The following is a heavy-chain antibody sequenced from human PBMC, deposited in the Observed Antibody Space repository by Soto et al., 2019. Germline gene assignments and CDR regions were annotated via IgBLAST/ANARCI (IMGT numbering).Heavy chain of an antibody. D-gene: IGHD3-10*01. J-gene: IGHJ4*02. CDR2: INHSGST. CDR1: GGSFSGYY. CDR3: ARDRSTWFGELGVEPVDY. V-gene: IGHV4-34*01. Sequence: SETLSLTCAVYGGSFSGYYWSWIRQPPGKGLEWIGEINHSGSTNYNPSLKSRVTISVDTSKNQFSLKLSSVTAADTAVYYCARDRSTWFGELGVEPVDYWGQGTLVTVSS.